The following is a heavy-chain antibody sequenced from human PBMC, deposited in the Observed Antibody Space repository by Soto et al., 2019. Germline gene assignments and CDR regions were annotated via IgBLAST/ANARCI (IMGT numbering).Heavy chain of an antibody. CDR3: ANLGYCSSQTPYGMHV. CDR1: GGSVSSGSYY. J-gene: IGHJ6*02. Sequence: SETLSLTCTVSGGSVSSGSYYWSWIRQPPGKGLEWIGYIYYSGSTNYNPSLKSRVTISVDTSKNQFSLKLSSVTAADTAVYYCANLGYCSSQTPYGMHVWGQGTTVTVSS. V-gene: IGHV4-61*01. CDR2: IYYSGST. D-gene: IGHD6-13*01.